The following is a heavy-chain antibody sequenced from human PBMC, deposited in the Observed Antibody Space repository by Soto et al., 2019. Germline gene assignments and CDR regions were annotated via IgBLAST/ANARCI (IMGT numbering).Heavy chain of an antibody. Sequence: GESLKISCKGSGYSFTSYWIGWVRQMPGKGLEWMGIIYPGDSDTRYSPSFQGQVTISADKSISTAYLQWSSLKASDTAMYYCARRGQLLSADYYYYYMDVWGKGTTVTVSS. J-gene: IGHJ6*03. CDR1: GYSFTSYW. V-gene: IGHV5-51*01. CDR2: IYPGDSDT. CDR3: ARRGQLLSADYYYYYMDV. D-gene: IGHD2-2*01.